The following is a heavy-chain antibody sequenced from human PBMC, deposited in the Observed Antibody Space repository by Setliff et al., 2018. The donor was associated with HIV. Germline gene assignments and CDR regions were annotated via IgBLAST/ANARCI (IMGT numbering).Heavy chain of an antibody. Sequence: GGSLRLSCAASGFTLSDHYMDWVRQPPGKGLEWVAAISVDGSGKFYADSVKGRFTISRDNSKNTLYLQMNSLRAEDTAVYYCAKGRYSSGANYYYYYMDVWGKGTTVTVSS. CDR1: GFTLSDHY. V-gene: IGHV3-30*07. D-gene: IGHD6-19*01. CDR2: ISVDGSGK. J-gene: IGHJ6*03. CDR3: AKGRYSSGANYYYYYMDV.